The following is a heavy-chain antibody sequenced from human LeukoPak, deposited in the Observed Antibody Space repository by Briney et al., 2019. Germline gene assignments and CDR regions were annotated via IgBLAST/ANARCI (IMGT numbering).Heavy chain of an antibody. D-gene: IGHD3-10*01. CDR3: ARVHGSGSYSDY. J-gene: IGHJ4*02. Sequence: SETLSLTRTVSGGSISSYYWSWIRQPPGKGLEWIGYIYYSGSTNYNPSLKSRVTISVDTSKNQFSLKLSSVTAADTAVYYCARVHGSGSYSDYWGQGTLVTVSS. V-gene: IGHV4-59*01. CDR2: IYYSGST. CDR1: GGSISSYY.